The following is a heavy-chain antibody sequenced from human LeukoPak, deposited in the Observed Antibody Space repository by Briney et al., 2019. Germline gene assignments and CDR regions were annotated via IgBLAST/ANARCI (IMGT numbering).Heavy chain of an antibody. J-gene: IGHJ4*02. CDR1: GGSISSSY. CDR3: ARGNDY. Sequence: SETLSLTCTVSGGSISSSYWSWIRQPPGKGLEWIGYIYYSGSTNYNPSLKSRVTISADASKNQVSLKLSSVTAADTALYYCARGNDYWGQGTLVTVSS. CDR2: IYYSGST. V-gene: IGHV4-59*08.